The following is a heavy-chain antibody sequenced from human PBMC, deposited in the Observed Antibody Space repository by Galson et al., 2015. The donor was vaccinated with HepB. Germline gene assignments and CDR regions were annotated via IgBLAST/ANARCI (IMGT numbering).Heavy chain of an antibody. V-gene: IGHV3-21*01. Sequence: SLRLSCAGSGFTFSSYSMNWVRQAPGKGLEWVSCISSSSSYIYYADSVKGRFTISRDNAKNSLYLQMNSLRAEDTAVYYCAKDGIEAGDGMDVWGQGTTVTVSS. D-gene: IGHD6-25*01. CDR1: GFTFSSYS. J-gene: IGHJ6*02. CDR2: ISSSSSYI. CDR3: AKDGIEAGDGMDV.